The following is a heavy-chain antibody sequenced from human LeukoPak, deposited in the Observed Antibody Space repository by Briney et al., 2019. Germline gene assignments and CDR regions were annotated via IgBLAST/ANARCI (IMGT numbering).Heavy chain of an antibody. Sequence: GGSLRLSCVTSGFTFSTSWMSWVRQAPGKGLEWVSSINPDGSTRHHVDSVKGRFTISRDNAKKSLSLQMGALRAEDTAVYFCAKLLGTATRYDYWGLGTLVIVSS. J-gene: IGHJ4*02. V-gene: IGHV3-7*01. CDR2: INPDGSTR. D-gene: IGHD1-7*01. CDR3: AKLLGTATRYDY. CDR1: GFTFSTSW.